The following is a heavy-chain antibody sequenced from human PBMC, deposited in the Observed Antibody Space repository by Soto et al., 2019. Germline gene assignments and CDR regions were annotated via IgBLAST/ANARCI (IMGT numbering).Heavy chain of an antibody. CDR2: INGGTGQT. D-gene: IGHD1-1*01. J-gene: IGHJ6*02. V-gene: IGHV1-3*01. Sequence: QVQVVQSGAEVKKPGASVKVYCKASGYSFSTYAMHWVRQAPGQSLEWMGWINGGTGQTKFSQRFQDRITITRDTSASTAYMELSSLRSEDTAVYYCARGKGMEENYYYYGLDIWGQGTTVTVSS. CDR3: ARGKGMEENYYYYGLDI. CDR1: GYSFSTYA.